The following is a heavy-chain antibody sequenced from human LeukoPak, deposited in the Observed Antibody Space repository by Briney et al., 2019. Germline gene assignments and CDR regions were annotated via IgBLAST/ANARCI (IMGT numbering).Heavy chain of an antibody. Sequence: SETLSLTCAVYGGSFSGYYWSWIRQPPGKGLEWIGEINHSGSTNYNPSLKSRVTISVDTSKNQFSLKLSSVTAADTAVYYCASYYDSRGNSAFDIWGQGTMVTVSS. CDR1: GGSFSGYY. J-gene: IGHJ3*02. CDR3: ASYYDSRGNSAFDI. V-gene: IGHV4-34*01. CDR2: INHSGST. D-gene: IGHD3-22*01.